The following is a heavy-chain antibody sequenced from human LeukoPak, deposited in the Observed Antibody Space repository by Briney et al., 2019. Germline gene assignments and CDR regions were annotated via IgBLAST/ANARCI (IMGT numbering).Heavy chain of an antibody. Sequence: PSETLSLTCTVSGGSISFYYWSWIRQPPGKGLEWIGYTYYSGSTNYKPSLKSRLTISVDTPKNQFSLKLRSVTAADTAVYYCARGLDGSNWYGRAFDIWGQGTMVTVSS. CDR1: GGSISFYY. V-gene: IGHV4-59*01. D-gene: IGHD6-13*01. J-gene: IGHJ3*02. CDR2: TYYSGST. CDR3: ARGLDGSNWYGRAFDI.